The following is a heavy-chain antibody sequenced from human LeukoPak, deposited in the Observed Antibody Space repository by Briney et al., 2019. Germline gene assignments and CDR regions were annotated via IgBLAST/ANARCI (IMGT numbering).Heavy chain of an antibody. D-gene: IGHD6-13*01. J-gene: IGHJ6*03. CDR3: ARGAQYSSSWHYYYMDV. Sequence: PSETLSLTCAVYGGSFGGYYWSWIRQPPGKGLEWIGEINDSGSSNYIPSLKSRVTISVDRSKNQFSLKLSSVTAADTAVYYCARGAQYSSSWHYYYMDVWGKGTTVTVSS. CDR1: GGSFGGYY. CDR2: INDSGSS. V-gene: IGHV4-34*01.